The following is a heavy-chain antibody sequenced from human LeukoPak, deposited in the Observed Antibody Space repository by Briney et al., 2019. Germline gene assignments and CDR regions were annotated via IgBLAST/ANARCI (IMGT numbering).Heavy chain of an antibody. CDR1: GGSISSGDYY. CDR3: ARYYGGSFGYYFDY. J-gene: IGHJ4*02. CDR2: IYYSGST. V-gene: IGHV4-30-4*01. D-gene: IGHD4-23*01. Sequence: PSGTLSLTCTVSGGSISSGDYYWSWIRQPPGKGLEWIGYIYYSGSTYYNPSLKSRVTISVDTSKNQFSLKLSSVTAADTAVYYCARYYGGSFGYYFDYWGQGTLVTVSS.